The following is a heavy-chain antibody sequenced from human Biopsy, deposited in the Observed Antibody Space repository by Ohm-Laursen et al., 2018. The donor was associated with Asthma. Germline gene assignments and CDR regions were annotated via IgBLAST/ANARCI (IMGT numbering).Heavy chain of an antibody. D-gene: IGHD6-19*01. CDR3: ARDQGIAVSGSTLGWFDP. CDR2: IIPIFGTA. Sequence: ASVKVSCKTSRGTFRNYAVNWVRQAPGQGLEWMGGIIPIFGTAKYAEKFQGRVTITADESSAYMELRSLTFEDMAMYYCARDQGIAVSGSTLGWFDPWGQGTLVTVSS. CDR1: RGTFRNYA. J-gene: IGHJ5*02. V-gene: IGHV1-69*13.